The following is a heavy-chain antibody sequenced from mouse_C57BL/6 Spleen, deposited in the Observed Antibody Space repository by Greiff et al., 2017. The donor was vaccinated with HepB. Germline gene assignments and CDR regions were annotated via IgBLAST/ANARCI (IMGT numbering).Heavy chain of an antibody. V-gene: IGHV1-15*01. Sequence: QVQLQQSGAELVRPGASVTLSCKASGYTFTDYEMHWVKQTPVHGLEWIGAIDPETGGTAYNQKFKGKAILTADKSSSTAYMELRSLTSEDSAVYYCTRYYYGNHYDYWGQGTTLTVSS. CDR2: IDPETGGT. J-gene: IGHJ2*01. CDR3: TRYYYGNHYDY. D-gene: IGHD2-1*01. CDR1: GYTFTDYE.